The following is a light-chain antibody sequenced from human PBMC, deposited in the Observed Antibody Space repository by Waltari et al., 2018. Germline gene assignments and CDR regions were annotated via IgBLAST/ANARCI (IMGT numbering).Light chain of an antibody. J-gene: IGKJ2*01. CDR1: HDISDY. V-gene: IGKV1-33*01. Sequence: DIQMTQSPSSLSASVGDTVPITCQVNHDISDYLNWYQQKPGKAPNLLISDASNLEAGVPSRFSGSGYGTDFTFTISSLQPEDFATYYCQQHDNPPFTFGQGTKLEIK. CDR2: DAS. CDR3: QQHDNPPFT.